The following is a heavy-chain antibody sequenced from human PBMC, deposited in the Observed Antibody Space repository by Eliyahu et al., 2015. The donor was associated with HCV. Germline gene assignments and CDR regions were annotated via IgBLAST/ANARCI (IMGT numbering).Heavy chain of an antibody. D-gene: IGHD6-19*01. J-gene: IGHJ4*02. CDR2: INNSGGST. V-gene: IGHV3-23*01. CDR1: GFIFRSHA. CDR3: ARDPNRSVAGFFDY. Sequence: EIQLLESGGDLVQPGGSLRXSCAASGFIFRSHAMNWVRQAPGKGLEWVSGINNSGGSTYYADSVKGRFIISRDKYKNTLYLQMNSLRAEDTAVYYCARDPNRSVAGFFDYWGQGTLVTVSS.